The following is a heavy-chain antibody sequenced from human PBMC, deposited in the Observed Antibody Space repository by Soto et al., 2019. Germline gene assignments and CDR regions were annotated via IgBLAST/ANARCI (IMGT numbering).Heavy chain of an antibody. CDR1: GGSFSGYY. V-gene: IGHV4-34*01. CDR3: ERVRETPYYYYGMDD. CDR2: INHSGST. Sequence: PTETLSLTCAVYGGSFSGYYWSWIRQPPGKGLEWIGEINHSGSTNYNPSLKSRVTISVDTSKNQFSLKLSSVTAADTAVYYCERVRETPYYYYGMDDWGQGTTVTVYS. J-gene: IGHJ6*02.